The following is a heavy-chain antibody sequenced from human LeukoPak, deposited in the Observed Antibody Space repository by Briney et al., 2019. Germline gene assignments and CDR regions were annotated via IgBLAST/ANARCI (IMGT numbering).Heavy chain of an antibody. V-gene: IGHV3-23*01. CDR1: GFTFSSYV. CDR2: IGDSDGKT. CDR3: AKQGDRAYFDY. J-gene: IGHJ4*02. Sequence: GGSLRLSCAGSGFTFSSYVMNLVRQAPGKCLEWVSSIGDSDGKTFYADSVKGRFTMSRDNSKNTLYLQMSSLRVADTAIYYCAKQGDRAYFDYWGQGTLVTVSS. D-gene: IGHD3-10*01.